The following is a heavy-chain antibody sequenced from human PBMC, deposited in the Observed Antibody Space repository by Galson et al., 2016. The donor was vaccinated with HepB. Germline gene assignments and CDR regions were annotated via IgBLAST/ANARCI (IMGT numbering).Heavy chain of an antibody. CDR3: ARQRTTVEIVDDSYDV. D-gene: IGHD4-23*01. V-gene: IGHV5-10-1*01. Sequence: QSGAEVKKPGESLRISCKGSGYIFTDFWISWVRQMPGKGLEWMGRIDPSDSYTTYSPSFQGHVIISTDKSISTVYLQWRSLKASDTAMYYCARQRTTVEIVDDSYDVWGQGTMVRVSS. CDR2: IDPSDSYT. J-gene: IGHJ3*01. CDR1: GYIFTDFW.